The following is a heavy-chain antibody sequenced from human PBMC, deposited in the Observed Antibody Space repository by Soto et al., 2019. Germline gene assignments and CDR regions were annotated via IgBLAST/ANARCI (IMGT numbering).Heavy chain of an antibody. V-gene: IGHV3-23*01. Sequence: DVQLLESGGGLVQPEGSLRLSCAASGFTFSSYAMSWVRQAPGKGLEWVSGISGSGISTHYADSVKGRFTVSRDNSKNTLYLQMNSLRAEDTAVYNCAKEPVGPDWYFDLWGRGTLVTVSS. J-gene: IGHJ2*01. CDR2: ISGSGIST. CDR3: AKEPVGPDWYFDL. CDR1: GFTFSSYA.